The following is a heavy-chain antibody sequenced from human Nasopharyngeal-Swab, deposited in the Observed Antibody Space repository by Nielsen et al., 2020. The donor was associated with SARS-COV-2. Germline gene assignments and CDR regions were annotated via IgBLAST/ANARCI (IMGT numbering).Heavy chain of an antibody. CDR3: ARVSTGTLDY. CDR2: IKEDGSAI. CDR1: GFTFNSHW. Sequence: GESLKISCAASGFTFNSHWMTWVRQAPGKGLEWVAHIKEDGSAIFYVDSVRGRFTISRDNAKNSLYLQMNFLRAEDTAVYYCARVSTGTLDYWGQGSLVTVPS. D-gene: IGHD1-1*01. V-gene: IGHV3-7*01. J-gene: IGHJ4*02.